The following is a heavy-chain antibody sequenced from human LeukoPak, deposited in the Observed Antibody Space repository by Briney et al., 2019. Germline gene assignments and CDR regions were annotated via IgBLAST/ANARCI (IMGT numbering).Heavy chain of an antibody. D-gene: IGHD6-6*01. Sequence: SETLSLTCTVSGGSISSGGYSWIWIRQHPGKGLEWIGYIYYSGSTYYNPSLKSRVTISVDTSKNQFSLKLSSVTAADTAVYYCARGRGAARQVLTRFDYWGQGTLVTVSS. CDR3: ARGRGAARQVLTRFDY. CDR2: IYYSGST. V-gene: IGHV4-31*03. J-gene: IGHJ4*02. CDR1: GGSISSGGYS.